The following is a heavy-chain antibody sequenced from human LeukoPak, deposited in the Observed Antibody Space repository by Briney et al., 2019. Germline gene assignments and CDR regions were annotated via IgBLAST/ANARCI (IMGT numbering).Heavy chain of an antibody. Sequence: GGSLRLSCAASGFTFSDYYMSWIRQAPGKGLEWVSYISSSGSTIYYADPVKGRFTISRDNAKNSLYLQMNSLRAEDTAVYYCARDLSLTHSGYVSSWGQGTLVTVSS. CDR3: ARDLSLTHSGYVSS. V-gene: IGHV3-11*01. D-gene: IGHD5-12*01. J-gene: IGHJ4*02. CDR2: ISSSGSTI. CDR1: GFTFSDYY.